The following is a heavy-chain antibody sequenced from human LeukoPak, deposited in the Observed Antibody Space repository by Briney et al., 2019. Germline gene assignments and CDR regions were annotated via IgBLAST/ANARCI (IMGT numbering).Heavy chain of an antibody. CDR1: GGSISSSSYY. V-gene: IGHV4-39*01. J-gene: IGHJ4*02. Sequence: PSETLTLTCTVSGGSISSSSYYWGWIRQPPGKGLEWIGSIYYSGNTFYNPSLKSRVTVSVDTSKKQFSVKLSSVTAADTAVYYCASPATYYDFWSGYHPFDYWGQGTLVTVSS. CDR2: IYYSGNT. D-gene: IGHD3-3*01. CDR3: ASPATYYDFWSGYHPFDY.